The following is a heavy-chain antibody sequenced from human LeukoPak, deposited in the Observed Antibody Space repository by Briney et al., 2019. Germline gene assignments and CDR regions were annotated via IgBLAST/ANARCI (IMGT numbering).Heavy chain of an antibody. Sequence: GGSLRLSCVASGFTVNNNCMSWVRQAPGKGLEWVSVIYSDGSTYYSDSVRGRFTISRDNSENTLHLQMNSLRAEDTAVYYCARERIYFGSGTDLTDARLFHYYGMDVWGRGTTVTVSS. CDR1: GFTVNNNC. V-gene: IGHV3-53*01. CDR3: ARERIYFGSGTDLTDARLFHYYGMDV. D-gene: IGHD3-10*01. CDR2: IYSDGST. J-gene: IGHJ6*02.